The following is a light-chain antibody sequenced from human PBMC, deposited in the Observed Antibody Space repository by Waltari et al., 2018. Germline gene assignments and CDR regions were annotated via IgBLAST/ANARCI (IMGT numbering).Light chain of an antibody. V-gene: IGKV1-5*01. CDR3: QQYNNWPFT. Sequence: DIQMTQSPSTLSASVGDRVTITCRATQSISNYLAWYQQKPGKTPKLLIYDASTLENGVPSRFSGGGSGTEFTLTITSLQSEDLAVYYCQQYNNWPFTFGPGTKVDIK. J-gene: IGKJ3*01. CDR2: DAS. CDR1: QSISNY.